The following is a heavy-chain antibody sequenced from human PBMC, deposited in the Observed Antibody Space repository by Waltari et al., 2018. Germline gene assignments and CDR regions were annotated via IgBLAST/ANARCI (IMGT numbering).Heavy chain of an antibody. D-gene: IGHD6-13*01. Sequence: EVQLVESGGGLVKPGGSLRLSCAASGFTFSNYAMTWVRQAPGKGLEWGSGIISSGGRKYDAASVKGRFTISRDSSRNTLHLQMNSLRAEDTDIYYCTKWLTAAGTGWFDCWGQGTLVTVSS. CDR3: TKWLTAAGTGWFDC. CDR2: IISSGGRK. V-gene: IGHV3-23*04. J-gene: IGHJ4*02. CDR1: GFTFSNYA.